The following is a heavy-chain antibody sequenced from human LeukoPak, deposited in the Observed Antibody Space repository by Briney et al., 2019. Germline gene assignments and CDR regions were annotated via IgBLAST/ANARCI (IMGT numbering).Heavy chain of an antibody. D-gene: IGHD2-21*01. CDR3: ARHCGLRSRCKRAIDY. CDR2: IYYSGST. J-gene: IGHJ4*02. V-gene: IGHV4-59*08. CDR1: GGSISSYY. Sequence: SETLSLTCTVSGGSISSYYWSWIRQPPGKGLEWIGYIYYSGSTNYNPSLKSRVTISVDTSKNQFSLKLSSVTAADTAVYYCARHCGLRSRCKRAIDYWGQGTLVTVSS.